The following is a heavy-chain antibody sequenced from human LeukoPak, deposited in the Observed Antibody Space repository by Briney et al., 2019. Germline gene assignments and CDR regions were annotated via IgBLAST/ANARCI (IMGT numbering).Heavy chain of an antibody. Sequence: GGSLRLSCAASGFTFSSYSMNWVRQAPGKGLEWVSSISSSSSCIYYADSVKGRFTISRDNAKNSLYLQMNSLRAEDTAVYYCARDKGITGRADYWGQGTLVTVSS. CDR1: GFTFSSYS. J-gene: IGHJ4*02. CDR2: ISSSSSCI. V-gene: IGHV3-21*01. D-gene: IGHD1-20*01. CDR3: ARDKGITGRADY.